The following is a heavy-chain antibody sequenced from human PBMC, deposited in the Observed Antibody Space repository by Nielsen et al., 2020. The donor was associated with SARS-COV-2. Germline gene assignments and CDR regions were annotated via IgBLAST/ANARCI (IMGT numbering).Heavy chain of an antibody. CDR3: ARDGMITFGGVIVH. D-gene: IGHD3-16*02. Sequence: ASLKVSCKASVSPFPSYFISWVRQAPGQGLEWMGWISAYNGNTNYAQKLQGRVTMTTDTSTSTAYMELRSLRSDDTAVYYCARDGMITFGGVIVHWGQGTLVTVSS. J-gene: IGHJ4*02. CDR1: VSPFPSYF. V-gene: IGHV1-18*01. CDR2: ISAYNGNT.